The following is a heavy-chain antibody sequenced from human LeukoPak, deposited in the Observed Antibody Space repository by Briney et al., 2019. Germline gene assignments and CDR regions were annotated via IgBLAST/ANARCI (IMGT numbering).Heavy chain of an antibody. CDR2: INAGNGNT. D-gene: IGHD2-2*01. V-gene: IGHV1-3*01. Sequence: ASVKVSCKASGYTFTSYAMHWVRQAPGQRLEWMGWINAGNGNTKYSQKFRGRVTITRDTSASTAYMELSSLRSEDTAVYYCARDIYCGSTSCFSGCAPWGQGTLDTVSP. CDR3: ARDIYCGSTSCFSGCAP. J-gene: IGHJ5*02. CDR1: GYTFTSYA.